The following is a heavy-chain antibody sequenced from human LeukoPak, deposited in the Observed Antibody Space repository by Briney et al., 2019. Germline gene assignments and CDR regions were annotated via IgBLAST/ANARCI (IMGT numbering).Heavy chain of an antibody. V-gene: IGHV3-33*08. CDR3: ARDRSSTSWFDP. D-gene: IGHD2-2*01. CDR1: GFTFSDYY. J-gene: IGHJ5*02. CDR2: IWSDGSKQ. Sequence: GGSLRLSCAASGFTFSDYYMSWIRQAPGKGLEWVAVIWSDGSKQSYADSVKGRLIISRDNSKSMLYLQMDSLRVEDTAVYYCARDRSSTSWFDPWGQGTLVTVSS.